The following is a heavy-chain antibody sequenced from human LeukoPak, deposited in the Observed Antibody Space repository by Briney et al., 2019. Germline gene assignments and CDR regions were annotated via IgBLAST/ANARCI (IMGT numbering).Heavy chain of an antibody. Sequence: SVKVSCKASGGTFSSYAISWVRQAPGQGLEWMGRIIPILGIANYAQKFQGRVAITADKSTSTAYMELSSLRSEDTAVYYCARDYRYYYDSSGTGYFDYWGQGTLVTVSS. CDR2: IIPILGIA. CDR3: ARDYRYYYDSSGTGYFDY. V-gene: IGHV1-69*04. J-gene: IGHJ4*02. D-gene: IGHD3-22*01. CDR1: GGTFSSYA.